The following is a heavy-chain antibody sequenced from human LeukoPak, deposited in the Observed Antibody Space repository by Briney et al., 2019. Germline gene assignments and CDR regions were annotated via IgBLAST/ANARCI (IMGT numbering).Heavy chain of an antibody. CDR2: IWDDGSNR. CDR3: AGGRYCSGGNCYLDI. J-gene: IGHJ3*02. V-gene: IGHV3-33*01. D-gene: IGHD2-15*01. CDR1: GFTFSSYG. Sequence: PGRSLRLSCAASGFTFSSYGMYWVRQAPGKGLEWVAVIWDDGSNRDYADSVKGRFTISRDNSKNTLCLQMNSLRAEDTAVYYCAGGRYCSGGNCYLDIWGQGTMVTVSS.